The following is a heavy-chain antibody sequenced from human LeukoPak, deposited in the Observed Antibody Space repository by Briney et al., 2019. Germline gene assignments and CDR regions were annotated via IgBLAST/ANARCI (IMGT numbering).Heavy chain of an antibody. Sequence: GGSLSLSCTASESTFSSFPMTWVRQAPGKGLEWVANIKQDGSEKYYVDSVKGRFTISRDNAKNSLYLQMNSLRAEDTAVYYCARPHPNYYGSGSNLDWGQGTLVTVSS. CDR1: ESTFSSFP. J-gene: IGHJ4*02. CDR3: ARPHPNYYGSGSNLD. D-gene: IGHD3-10*01. V-gene: IGHV3-7*01. CDR2: IKQDGSEK.